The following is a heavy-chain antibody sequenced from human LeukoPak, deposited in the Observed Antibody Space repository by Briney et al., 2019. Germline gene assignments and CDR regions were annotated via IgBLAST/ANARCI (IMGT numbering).Heavy chain of an antibody. CDR3: ARFGLGVSGYDFSDY. J-gene: IGHJ4*02. CDR2: IIPIFGAA. V-gene: IGHV1-69*01. CDR1: GGTFSSYA. D-gene: IGHD5-12*01. Sequence: SVKVSCKASGGTFSSYAISWVRQAPGQGLEWMGGIIPIFGAANYAQKFQGRVTITADESTSTAYMELSSLRSEDTAVYYCARFGLGVSGYDFSDYWGQGTLVTVSS.